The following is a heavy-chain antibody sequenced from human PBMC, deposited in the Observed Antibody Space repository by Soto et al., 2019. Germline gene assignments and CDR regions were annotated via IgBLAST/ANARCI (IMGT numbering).Heavy chain of an antibody. CDR1: GYIFSIYT. V-gene: IGHV1-3*05. CDR3: ARDRGGYNYGYEAFDN. D-gene: IGHD5-18*01. J-gene: IGHJ4*02. Sequence: QVQLVQSGAEEKKPGASVKVSCKASGYIFSIYTIHWVRQAPGQRLEWMGWISAANGNTKYSQNFQGRVTMTRDTAATTADMELSSLRSEDTAVYYCARDRGGYNYGYEAFDNWGQGTLVTVSS. CDR2: ISAANGNT.